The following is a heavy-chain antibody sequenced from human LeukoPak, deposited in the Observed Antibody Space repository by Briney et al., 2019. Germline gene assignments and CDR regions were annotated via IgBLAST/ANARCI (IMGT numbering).Heavy chain of an antibody. CDR1: GYTFTGYY. J-gene: IGHJ6*02. V-gene: IGHV1-2*02. CDR2: INPNSGGT. D-gene: IGHD2-2*01. Sequence: ASVKVSCKASGYTFTGYYMHWVRQAPGQGLEWMGWINPNSGGTNYAQKFQGRVTMTRDTSISTAYMELSRLRSDDTAVYYCATSRIPAAFLAYYYCYGMDVWGQGTTVTVSS. CDR3: ATSRIPAAFLAYYYCYGMDV.